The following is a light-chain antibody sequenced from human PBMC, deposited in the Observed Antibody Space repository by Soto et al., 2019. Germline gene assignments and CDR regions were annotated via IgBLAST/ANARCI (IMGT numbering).Light chain of an antibody. Sequence: EIVMTQSPAPLSVSPGERATLSCRASQSVSSNLAWYQQKPGQAPRPLIYGASTRATGIPARFSGSGSGTECTLTISSLQSEDFAVYYCQQYNNWPLTLGRGTKVDIK. CDR2: GAS. J-gene: IGKJ1*01. CDR3: QQYNNWPLT. V-gene: IGKV3-15*01. CDR1: QSVSSN.